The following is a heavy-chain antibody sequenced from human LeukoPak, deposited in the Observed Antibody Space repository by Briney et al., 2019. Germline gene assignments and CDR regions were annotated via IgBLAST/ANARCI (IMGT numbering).Heavy chain of an antibody. V-gene: IGHV3-74*01. Sequence: PVGSLRLSCAASGFTFSSYWMHWVRQAPGKGLVWVSRINSDGSSTIHADSVKGRFTISRDNAKNTLYPQMNSLRAEDTAVYYCAREVYSSGWSSFDYWGQGTLVTVSS. CDR1: GFTFSSYW. J-gene: IGHJ4*02. D-gene: IGHD6-19*01. CDR2: INSDGSST. CDR3: AREVYSSGWSSFDY.